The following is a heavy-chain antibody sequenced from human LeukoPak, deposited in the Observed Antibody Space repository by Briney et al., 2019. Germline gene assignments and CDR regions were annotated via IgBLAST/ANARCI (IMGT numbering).Heavy chain of an antibody. J-gene: IGHJ4*02. V-gene: IGHV1-18*04. CDR2: ISAYNGNT. D-gene: IGHD2-21*02. CDR3: ARDTRRSIVVVTAPIDY. CDR1: GYTFTGYY. Sequence: GASVKVSCKASGYTFTGYYMHWERQAPGQGLEWMGWISAYNGNTNYAQKLQGRVTMTTDTSTSTAYMELRSLRSDDTAVYYCARDTRRSIVVVTAPIDYWGQGTLVTVSS.